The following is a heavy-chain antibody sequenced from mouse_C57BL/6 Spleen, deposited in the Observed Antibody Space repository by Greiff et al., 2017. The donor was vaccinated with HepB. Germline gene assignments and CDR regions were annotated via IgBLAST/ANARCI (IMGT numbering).Heavy chain of an antibody. CDR2: ISSGGDYI. CDR3: TREDYDVHYAMDY. Sequence: EVKLMESGEGLVKPGGSLKLSCAASGFTFSSYAMSWVRQTPEKRLEWVAYISSGGDYIYYADTVKGRFTISRDNARNTLYLQMSSLKSEDTAMYYCTREDYDVHYAMDYWGQGTSVTVSS. J-gene: IGHJ4*01. D-gene: IGHD2-4*01. V-gene: IGHV5-9-1*02. CDR1: GFTFSSYA.